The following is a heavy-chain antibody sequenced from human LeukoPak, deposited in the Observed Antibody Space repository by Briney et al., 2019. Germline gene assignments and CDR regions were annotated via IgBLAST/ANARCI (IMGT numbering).Heavy chain of an antibody. Sequence: PSETLSLTCTVSGYSISSDYYWSWIRQPAGKGLEWIGHIYTSGSTNYNPSLKSRVTISVDTSKNQFSLKLNSVTAADTAVYYCARYRPTVGIDYWGQGTLVTVSS. CDR1: GYSISSDYY. CDR3: ARYRPTVGIDY. CDR2: IYTSGST. J-gene: IGHJ4*02. D-gene: IGHD4-23*01. V-gene: IGHV4-61*09.